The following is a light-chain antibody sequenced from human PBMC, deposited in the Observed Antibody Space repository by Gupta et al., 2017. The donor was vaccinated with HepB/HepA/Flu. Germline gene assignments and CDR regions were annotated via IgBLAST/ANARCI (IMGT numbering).Light chain of an antibody. CDR3: QQANSFPRT. CDR2: AAS. CDR1: QGISSW. Sequence: DIQMTQSPSSVSASVGDRVTITCRASQGISSWLAWSQQKPGKAPKLLIYAASSLQSGVPSRFSGSGSGTDFTLTISSLQPADFATYYCQQANSFPRTFGQGTKVEIK. V-gene: IGKV1-12*01. J-gene: IGKJ1*01.